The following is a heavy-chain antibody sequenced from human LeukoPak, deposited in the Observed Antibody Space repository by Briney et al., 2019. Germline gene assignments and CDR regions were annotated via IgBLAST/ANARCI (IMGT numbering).Heavy chain of an antibody. CDR2: INHSGST. CDR3: ARDRVLLPFDY. V-gene: IGHV4-34*01. CDR1: GGSLSGYY. Sequence: SETLSLTCAVYGGSLSGYYWSWIRQHPGKGLEWIGEINHSGSTNYNPSLKSRVTISVDTSKNQFSLKLSSVTAADTAVYYCARDRVLLPFDYWGQGTLVTVSS. J-gene: IGHJ4*02. D-gene: IGHD2/OR15-2a*01.